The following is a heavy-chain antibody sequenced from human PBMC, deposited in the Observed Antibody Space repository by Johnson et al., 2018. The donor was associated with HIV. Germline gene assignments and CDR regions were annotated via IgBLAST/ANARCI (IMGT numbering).Heavy chain of an antibody. Sequence: FNFSNDAMHWVRQAPGKGLEWVAVIGYDGSDKYYADSVKGRVTISRDNPKNTVYLHMNNLRAEDTAVYYCARDLAYNSRWTGAFDIWGQGTMVTVSS. V-gene: IGHV3-30*04. CDR3: ARDLAYNSRWTGAFDI. D-gene: IGHD6-13*01. J-gene: IGHJ3*02. CDR1: FNFSNDA. CDR2: IGYDGSDK.